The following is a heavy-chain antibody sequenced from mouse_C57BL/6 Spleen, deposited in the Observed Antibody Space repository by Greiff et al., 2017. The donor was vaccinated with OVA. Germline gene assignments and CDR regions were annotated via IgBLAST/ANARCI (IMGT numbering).Heavy chain of an antibody. Sequence: EVQLQESGPELVKPGASVKIPCKASGYTFTDYNMDWVKQSHGKSLEWIGDINPNNGGTIYNQKFKGKATLTVDKSSSTAYMELRSLTSEDTAVYDCAISYGSSYCYFDVWGTGTTVTVSS. V-gene: IGHV1-18*01. CDR1: GYTFTDYN. J-gene: IGHJ1*03. D-gene: IGHD1-1*01. CDR3: AISYGSSYCYFDV. CDR2: INPNNGGT.